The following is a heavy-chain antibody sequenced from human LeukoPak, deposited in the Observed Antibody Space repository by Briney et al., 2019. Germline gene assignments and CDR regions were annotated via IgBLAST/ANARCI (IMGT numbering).Heavy chain of an antibody. V-gene: IGHV1-8*01. J-gene: IGHJ6*02. Sequence: ASVKVSCKASGYTFTSYDINWVRQATGQGLEWIGWMNPNSGNTGYAQKFQGRVTMTRNTSISTAYMELSSLRSEDTAVYYCARGHVSTPGNDYYYGMDVWGQGTTVTVSS. CDR1: GYTFTSYD. CDR2: MNPNSGNT. D-gene: IGHD2-2*01. CDR3: ARGHVSTPGNDYYYGMDV.